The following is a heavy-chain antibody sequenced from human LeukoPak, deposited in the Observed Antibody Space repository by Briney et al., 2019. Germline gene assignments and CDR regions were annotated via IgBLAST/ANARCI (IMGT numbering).Heavy chain of an antibody. CDR1: GYSFTTYW. J-gene: IGHJ4*02. CDR3: ARHRPHTGSNSVADYYFDY. Sequence: GESLKISCKGSGYSFTTYWIGWARQMPGKGLEWMGIIYPGDSDTKYSPSFQGQVTISADKAISTAYLQWSNLKASDTAMYYCARHRPHTGSNSVADYYFDYWGQGTLVTVSS. V-gene: IGHV5-51*01. D-gene: IGHD6-19*01. CDR2: IYPGDSDT.